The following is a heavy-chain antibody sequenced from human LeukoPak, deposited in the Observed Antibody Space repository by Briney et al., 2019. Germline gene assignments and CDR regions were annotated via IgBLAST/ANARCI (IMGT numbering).Heavy chain of an antibody. V-gene: IGHV3-53*01. CDR3: AKMPKYCSSTSCNFYYFDY. CDR2: IYSGGST. Sequence: GGSLRLSCAASGFTVSSNYMSWVRQAPGKGLEWVSVIYSGGSTYYADSVKGRFTISRDNSKNTLFLQMNSLRAEDTAVYYCAKMPKYCSSTSCNFYYFDYWGQGTLVTVSS. J-gene: IGHJ4*02. CDR1: GFTVSSNY. D-gene: IGHD2-2*01.